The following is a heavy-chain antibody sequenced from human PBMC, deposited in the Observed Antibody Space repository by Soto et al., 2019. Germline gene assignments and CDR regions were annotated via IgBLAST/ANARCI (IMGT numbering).Heavy chain of an antibody. CDR2: IWYDGSNK. CDR1: GSTFSSYG. V-gene: IGHV3-33*01. D-gene: IGHD6-19*01. CDR3: ARGIAVAGTSFDAFDI. Sequence: PGGSLRLSCAASGSTFSSYGMHWVRQAPGKGLEWVAVIWYDGSNKYYADSVKGRFTISRDNSKNTLYLQMNSLRAEDTAVYYCARGIAVAGTSFDAFDIWGQGTMVTVSS. J-gene: IGHJ3*02.